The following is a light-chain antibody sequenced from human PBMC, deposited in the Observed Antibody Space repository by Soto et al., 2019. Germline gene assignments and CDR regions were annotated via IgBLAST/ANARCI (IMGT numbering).Light chain of an antibody. CDR3: QQYNNWQT. V-gene: IGKV3-15*01. J-gene: IGKJ1*01. CDR1: QSVRSN. Sequence: EIVMTQSPATLSVSPGARAPLSCRASQSVRSNLAWYHQRPGQAPRLLIYAASARATGIPARFSGSGSGTEFTLTISGLQSEDFGLYYCQQYNNWQTFGQGTKVDI. CDR2: AAS.